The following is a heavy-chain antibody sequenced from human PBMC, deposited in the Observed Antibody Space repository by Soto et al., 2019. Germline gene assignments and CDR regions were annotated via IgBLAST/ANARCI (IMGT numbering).Heavy chain of an antibody. J-gene: IGHJ4*02. CDR1: GFTFGSYG. Sequence: GGSLRLSCAASGFTFGSYGMHWVRQPPGKGLEWVAVIWYDGSNKYYAESVKGRFTISRDNSRNTLYLQMNSLRADDTALYYCARDSYQTYFYASGHFDYWGQGALVTVSS. D-gene: IGHD3-10*01. V-gene: IGHV3-33*01. CDR3: ARDSYQTYFYASGHFDY. CDR2: IWYDGSNK.